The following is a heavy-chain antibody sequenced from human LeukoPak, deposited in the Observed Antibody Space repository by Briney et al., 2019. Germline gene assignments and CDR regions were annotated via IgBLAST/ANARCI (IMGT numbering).Heavy chain of an antibody. Sequence: PSETLSLTCTVSGGSISSYYWSWIRQPAGKGLEWIGRIYTSGSTNYNPSLKSRVTMSVDTSKNQFSPKLSSVTAADTAVYYCARDLVVPAAIDRGKNWFDPWGQGALVTVSS. CDR1: GGSISSYY. J-gene: IGHJ5*02. D-gene: IGHD2-2*01. CDR2: IYTSGST. CDR3: ARDLVVPAAIDRGKNWFDP. V-gene: IGHV4-4*07.